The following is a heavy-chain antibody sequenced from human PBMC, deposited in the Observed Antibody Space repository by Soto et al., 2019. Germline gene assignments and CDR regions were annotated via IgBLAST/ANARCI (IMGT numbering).Heavy chain of an antibody. CDR3: ARSMTTVTTNDY. V-gene: IGHV4-30-2*01. Sequence: PSETMSHTCAVSDGTISSGGYSWSWIRQPPGKGLQWIGYIYHSGSTYYNPSLKSRVTISVDRSKNQFSLKLTSVTAADTAVYYCARSMTTVTTNDYWGQGTLVTVSS. J-gene: IGHJ4*02. D-gene: IGHD4-17*01. CDR2: IYHSGST. CDR1: DGTISSGGYS.